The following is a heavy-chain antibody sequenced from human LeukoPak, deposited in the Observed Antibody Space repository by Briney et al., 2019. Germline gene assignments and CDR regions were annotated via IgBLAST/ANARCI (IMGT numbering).Heavy chain of an antibody. D-gene: IGHD2-2*01. J-gene: IGHJ5*02. CDR2: IYYSGST. Sequence: SETLSLTCTVSGGTISSYYWSWIRQPPGKGLEWIAYIYYSGSTNYNPSLKSRVTISVDTSKNQFSLKLSSVTAADTAVYYCARWPDCSSTSGVLSNWFDPWGQGTLVTVSS. CDR1: GGTISSYY. V-gene: IGHV4-59*01. CDR3: ARWPDCSSTSGVLSNWFDP.